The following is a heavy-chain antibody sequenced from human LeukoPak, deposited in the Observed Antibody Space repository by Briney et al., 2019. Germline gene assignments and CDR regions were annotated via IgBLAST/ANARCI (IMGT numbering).Heavy chain of an antibody. D-gene: IGHD6-19*01. V-gene: IGHV3-23*01. J-gene: IGHJ4*02. CDR3: AKDSSGWPYYFDY. Sequence: PGGSLRLSCAASGFTFSSYAMSWVCQAPGKGLEWVSAISGSGGSTYYADSVKGRFTISRDNSKNTLYLQMNSLRAEDTAVYYCAKDSSGWPYYFDYWGQGTLVTVSS. CDR2: ISGSGGST. CDR1: GFTFSSYA.